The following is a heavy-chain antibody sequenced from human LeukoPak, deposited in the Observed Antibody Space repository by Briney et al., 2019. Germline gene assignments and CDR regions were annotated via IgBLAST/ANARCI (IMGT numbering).Heavy chain of an antibody. D-gene: IGHD6-13*01. CDR3: ASTRSSTWSFFDF. V-gene: IGHV4-39*01. J-gene: IGHJ4*02. CDR2: TYYSGTT. Sequence: SETLSLTCTVSGGPISSSSYYWGWIRQPPGKGLEWIGITYYSGTTYYDPSLKSRVTISVDTSKNQFSLKLSSVTATDSAVYFCASTRSSTWSFFDFWGQGTLVTVSS. CDR1: GGPISSSSYY.